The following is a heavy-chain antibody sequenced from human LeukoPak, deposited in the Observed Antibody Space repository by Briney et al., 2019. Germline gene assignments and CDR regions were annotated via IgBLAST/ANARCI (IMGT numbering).Heavy chain of an antibody. J-gene: IGHJ6*03. D-gene: IGHD3-10*01. Sequence: ASLMNVSNAAGYNFTTYDINWVLQATGQRLEWRGWMNPNSGNTGYAQKFQDRVTMTRNTSIGTAYMELSSLRSEDTAVYYCARGILWFGDDVWSKGTTVTIS. V-gene: IGHV1-8*02. CDR2: MNPNSGNT. CDR1: GYNFTTYD. CDR3: ARGILWFGDDV.